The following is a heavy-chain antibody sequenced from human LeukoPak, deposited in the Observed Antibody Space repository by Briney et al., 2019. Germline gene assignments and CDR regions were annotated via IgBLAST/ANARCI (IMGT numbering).Heavy chain of an antibody. CDR2: IIPIFGTA. CDR1: GGTFSSYA. CDR3: ARGLSTGSHLGY. D-gene: IGHD3-16*01. V-gene: IGHV1-69*01. Sequence: SVKVSCKASGGTFSSYAISWVRQAPGQGLEWMGGIIPIFGTANYAQKFQGRVTITADESTSTAYMELSSLRSEDTAVYYCARGLSTGSHLGYWGQGTLVTVSS. J-gene: IGHJ4*02.